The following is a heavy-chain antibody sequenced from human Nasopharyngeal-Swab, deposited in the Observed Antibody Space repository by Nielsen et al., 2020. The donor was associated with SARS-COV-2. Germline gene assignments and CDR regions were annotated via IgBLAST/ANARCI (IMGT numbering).Heavy chain of an antibody. Sequence: SETLSLTCTVSGGSISSYYWSWIRQPPGKGLEWIGFIYYSGSTNYNPSLKGRVTISVDTSKNQFSLKLSSVTAADTAVYYCARLEGENCSGGSCYYYYSMDVWGQGTTVTVSS. J-gene: IGHJ6*02. CDR2: IYYSGST. D-gene: IGHD2-15*01. CDR1: GGSISSYY. CDR3: ARLEGENCSGGSCYYYYSMDV. V-gene: IGHV4-59*08.